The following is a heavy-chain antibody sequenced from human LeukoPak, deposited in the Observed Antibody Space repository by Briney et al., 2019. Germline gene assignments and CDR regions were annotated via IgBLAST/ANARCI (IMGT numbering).Heavy chain of an antibody. J-gene: IGHJ4*02. CDR2: IYSGGGT. CDR1: GFTVSSSY. CDR3: ARVGVGTVAGNYFDD. D-gene: IGHD6-19*01. Sequence: PGGSLRLSCTASGFTVSSSYMTWVRQAPGKGLEWVSIIYSGGGTFYADSLKGRFTISRHNFENTLYLQMNNLRAEDTAVYYCARVGVGTVAGNYFDDWGQGTLVTVSS. V-gene: IGHV3-53*04.